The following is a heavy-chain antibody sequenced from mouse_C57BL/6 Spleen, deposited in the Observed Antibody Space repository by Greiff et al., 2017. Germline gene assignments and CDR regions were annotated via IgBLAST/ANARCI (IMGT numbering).Heavy chain of an antibody. CDR1: GYTFTDYE. J-gene: IGHJ4*01. V-gene: IGHV1-15*01. CDR3: TNYYGSSYGAMGY. D-gene: IGHD1-1*01. Sequence: QVQLKESGAELVRPGASVTLSCKASGYTFTDYEMHWVKQTPVHGLEWIGAIDPETGGTAYNQKFKGKAILTADKSSSTAYMELRSLTSEDSAVYYCTNYYGSSYGAMGYWGQGTSVSVST. CDR2: IDPETGGT.